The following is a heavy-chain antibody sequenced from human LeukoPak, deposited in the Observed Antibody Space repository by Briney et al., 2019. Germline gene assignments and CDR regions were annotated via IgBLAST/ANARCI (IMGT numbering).Heavy chain of an antibody. D-gene: IGHD2-21*02. Sequence: PGRSLRLSCAASGFTFNSYGMHWIRQAPGKGLEWVAIISHDGDNKYYADSVKGRFTISRDNSENTLYLQMNSLRAEDTAVYYCARIAYCGGDCYFSGFDIWGQGTMVTVSS. CDR1: GFTFNSYG. CDR3: ARIAYCGGDCYFSGFDI. J-gene: IGHJ3*02. V-gene: IGHV3-30*03. CDR2: ISHDGDNK.